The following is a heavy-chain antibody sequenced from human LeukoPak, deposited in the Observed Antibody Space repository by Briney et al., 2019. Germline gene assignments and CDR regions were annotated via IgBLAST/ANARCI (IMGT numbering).Heavy chain of an antibody. CDR1: GFTFSTYN. Sequence: GGSLRLSCAASGFTFSTYNMNWVRQAPGKGLEWASSITSSSTYIYYADSVKGRFTISRDNAKNLLYLQMNSLRDEDTAVYYCARDPYSGSYGDYYYYYMDVWGKGTTVTISS. D-gene: IGHD1-26*01. CDR3: ARDPYSGSYGDYYYYYMDV. CDR2: ITSSSTYI. V-gene: IGHV3-21*01. J-gene: IGHJ6*03.